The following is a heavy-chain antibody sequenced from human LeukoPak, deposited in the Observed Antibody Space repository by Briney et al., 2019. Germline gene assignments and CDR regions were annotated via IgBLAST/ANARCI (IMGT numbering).Heavy chain of an antibody. CDR3: ARSGSGRMNDFDY. D-gene: IGHD6-19*01. J-gene: IGHJ4*02. Sequence: KASETLSLTCTVSSDSISSYYMSWVRQAPGKGLEWVSVIYSGGSTYYADSVKGRFTISRDNSKNTLYLQMNSLRAEDTAVYYCARSGSGRMNDFDYWGQGTLVTVSS. CDR2: IYSGGST. CDR1: SDSISSYY. V-gene: IGHV3-53*01.